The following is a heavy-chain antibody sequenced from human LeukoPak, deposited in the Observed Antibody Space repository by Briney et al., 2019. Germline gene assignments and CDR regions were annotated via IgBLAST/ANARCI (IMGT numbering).Heavy chain of an antibody. CDR2: IYYSGST. CDR1: GGSISSYY. J-gene: IGHJ5*02. Sequence: PSETLSLTCTVSGGSISSYYWSWIGQPPGKGLEWIWYIYYSGSTNYNPSLKSRVTISVDTSKNQFSLRLSSVTAADTAVYYCARHGSGPLDTAMWAPLTNWFDPWGQGTLVTVSS. D-gene: IGHD5-18*01. V-gene: IGHV4-59*08. CDR3: ARHGSGPLDTAMWAPLTNWFDP.